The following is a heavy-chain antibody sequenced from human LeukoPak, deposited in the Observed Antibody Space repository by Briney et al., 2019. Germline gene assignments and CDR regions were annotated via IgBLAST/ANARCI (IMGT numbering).Heavy chain of an antibody. CDR3: ARWWLGESYYYYGMDV. CDR1: GYTFTSYG. J-gene: IGHJ6*02. D-gene: IGHD3-10*01. Sequence: ASVKVSCKASGYTFTSYGISWVRQAPGQGLEWMGWISAYNGNTNYAQKLQGRVTMTTDTSTSTAYMELRSLRSDDTAVYYCARWWLGESYYYYGMDVWGQGTTVTVSS. CDR2: ISAYNGNT. V-gene: IGHV1-18*01.